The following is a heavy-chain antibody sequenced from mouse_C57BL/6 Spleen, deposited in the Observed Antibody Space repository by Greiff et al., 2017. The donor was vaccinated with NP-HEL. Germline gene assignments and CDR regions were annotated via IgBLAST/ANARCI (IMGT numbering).Heavy chain of an antibody. V-gene: IGHV5-6*02. Sequence: EVRLVESGGDLVKPGGSLKLSCAASGFTFSSYGMSWVRQTPDKRLEWVATISSGGSYTYYPDSVKGRFTISRDNAKNTLYLQMSSLKSEDTAMYYCARQLTTVVPFAYWGQGTLVTVSA. CDR1: GFTFSSYG. J-gene: IGHJ3*01. CDR3: ARQLTTVVPFAY. CDR2: ISSGGSYT. D-gene: IGHD1-1*01.